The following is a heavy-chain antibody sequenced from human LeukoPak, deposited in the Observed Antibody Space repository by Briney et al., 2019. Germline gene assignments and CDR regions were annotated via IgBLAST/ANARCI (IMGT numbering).Heavy chain of an antibody. V-gene: IGHV3-30*18. CDR3: AKAAGSWYADYYFDY. CDR1: GFTFSSYG. J-gene: IGHJ4*02. CDR2: ISYDGSNK. D-gene: IGHD6-13*01. Sequence: GRSLRLSCAASGFTFSSYGMHWVRQAPGKGLEWVAVISYDGSNKYYADSVKGRFTISRDNSKNTLYLQMNSLRAEDTAVYYCAKAAGSWYADYYFDYWGQGTLDTVSS.